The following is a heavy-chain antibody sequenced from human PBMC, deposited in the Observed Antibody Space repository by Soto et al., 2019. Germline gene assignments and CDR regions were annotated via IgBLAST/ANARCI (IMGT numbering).Heavy chain of an antibody. Sequence: QVQLVQSGAEVKKPGASVKVSCKASGYTFSSYHISWVRQAPGQGLEWMGWISAYNGITNSAQKLQGRVTMTTDTSTSTAYMELRRLRSDDTAVYARDGPPTDHGGQGALVTVSS. V-gene: IGHV1-18*01. J-gene: IGHJ5*02. CDR1: GYTFSSYH. CDR3: DGPPTDH. CDR2: ISAYNGIT.